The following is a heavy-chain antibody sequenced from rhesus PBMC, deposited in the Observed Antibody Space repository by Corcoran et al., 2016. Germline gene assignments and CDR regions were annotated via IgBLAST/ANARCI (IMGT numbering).Heavy chain of an antibody. V-gene: IGHV1-111*02. CDR2: VDPEDAEA. J-gene: IGHJ4*01. CDR3: ATAAFDY. CDR1: GYTFIDYY. Sequence: VQLVQSGAEVKTPGAFVKISCKAAGYTFIDYYLNWVRQFPGEGLEWVGRVDPEDAEAIHAQKFQDSVTVTADTSTDTAYMELNSLRSEDAALYSCATAAFDYWGQRVPVTVSS.